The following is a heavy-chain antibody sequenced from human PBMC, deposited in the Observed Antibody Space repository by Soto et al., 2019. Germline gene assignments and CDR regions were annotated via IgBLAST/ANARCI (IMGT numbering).Heavy chain of an antibody. Sequence: GASVKVSCKASGGTFSSYTISWVRQAPGQGLEWMGRIIPILGIANYAQKFQGRVTITADKSTSTAYMELSSLRSEDTAVYYCARGLSVTKFSHYWGQGTLVTVSS. CDR2: IIPILGIA. CDR1: GGTFSSYT. V-gene: IGHV1-69*02. J-gene: IGHJ4*02. D-gene: IGHD4-17*01. CDR3: ARGLSVTKFSHY.